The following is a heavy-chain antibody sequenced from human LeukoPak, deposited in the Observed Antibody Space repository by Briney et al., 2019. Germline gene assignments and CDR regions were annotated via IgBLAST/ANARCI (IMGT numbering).Heavy chain of an antibody. D-gene: IGHD3-3*01. CDR1: GFTFSSYA. V-gene: IGHV3-23*01. CDR2: IRGSGGST. Sequence: GGSLRLSCAASGFTFSSYAMSWVRQAPGKGLEWVSAIRGSGGSTYYADSVKGRFTISRDNSKNTLYLQMNSLRAEDTAVYYCAKCRGSLEWLVPKGWFDPWGQGTLVTVSS. J-gene: IGHJ5*02. CDR3: AKCRGSLEWLVPKGWFDP.